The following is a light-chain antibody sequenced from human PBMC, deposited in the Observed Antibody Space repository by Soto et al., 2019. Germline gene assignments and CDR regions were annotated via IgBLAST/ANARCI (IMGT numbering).Light chain of an antibody. V-gene: IGLV1-51*01. CDR2: DNN. CDR1: SSNIGNNY. CDR3: ATWDGSLPGEV. Sequence: QSVLTQSPSVSAAPGQKVTISCSGSSSNIGNNYVSWYQQLPGTAPKLLIYDNNKRPSGIPDRFSGSKSGTSGTLDITGLQTGDEADYCCATWDGSLPGEVFGGGTRLTVL. J-gene: IGLJ2*01.